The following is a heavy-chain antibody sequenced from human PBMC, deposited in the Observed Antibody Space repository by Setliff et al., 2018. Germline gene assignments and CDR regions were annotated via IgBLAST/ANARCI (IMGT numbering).Heavy chain of an antibody. D-gene: IGHD1-7*01. Sequence: PGGSLRLSCAASGFNFYVYTMEWVRQAPGKGLDWVSSISSNSNYIYTADSLKGRLTVSRDNAKNSLYLQLDSLTADDTAVYYCARGSLSGTTYPSDYWGQGTLVTVSS. CDR2: ISSNSNYI. V-gene: IGHV3-21*01. CDR3: ARGSLSGTTYPSDY. CDR1: GFNFYVYT. J-gene: IGHJ4*02.